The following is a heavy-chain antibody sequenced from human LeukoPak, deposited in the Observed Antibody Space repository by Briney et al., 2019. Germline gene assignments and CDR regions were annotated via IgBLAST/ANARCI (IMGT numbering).Heavy chain of an antibody. CDR3: ARDRGLPKLLWFGELLLDDYYYYYMDV. J-gene: IGHJ6*03. Sequence: GGSLRLSCEASGFSFSTYNMNWVRQAPGKGLEWISSITSDSRYRYYADSVKGRFTISRDNAKNSLSLQVNSLSAEDTAVYYCARDRGLPKLLWFGELLLDDYYYYYMDVWGKGTTVTISS. V-gene: IGHV3-21*01. CDR2: ITSDSRYR. D-gene: IGHD3-10*01. CDR1: GFSFSTYN.